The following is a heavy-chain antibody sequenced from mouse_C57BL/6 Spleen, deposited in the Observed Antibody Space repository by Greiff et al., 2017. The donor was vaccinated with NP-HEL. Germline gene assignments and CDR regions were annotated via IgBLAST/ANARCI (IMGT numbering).Heavy chain of an antibody. CDR2: INPYNGGT. CDR1: GYTFTDYY. J-gene: IGHJ1*03. CDR3: ARDYYGSRGYFDV. Sequence: EVKLQESGPVLVKPGASVKMSCKASGYTFTDYYMNWVKQSHGKSLEWIGVINPYNGGTSYNQKFKGKATLTVDKSSSTAYMELNSLTSEDSAVYYCARDYYGSRGYFDVWGTGTTVTVSS. V-gene: IGHV1-19*01. D-gene: IGHD1-1*01.